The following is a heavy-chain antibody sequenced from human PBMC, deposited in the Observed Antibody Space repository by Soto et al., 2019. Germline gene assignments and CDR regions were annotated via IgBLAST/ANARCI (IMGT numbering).Heavy chain of an antibody. CDR2: TYYRSKWYN. J-gene: IGHJ6*02. D-gene: IGHD3-9*01. CDR1: GDSVSSNSAA. Sequence: PSQTLSLTCAISGDSVSSNSAAWNWIRQPPSRGLEWLGRTYYRSKWYNDYAVSVKSRITINPDTSKNQFSLQLSSVTPEDTAVYYCARILAGPYYYYYGMDVWGRGTTVTVSS. V-gene: IGHV6-1*01. CDR3: ARILAGPYYYYYGMDV.